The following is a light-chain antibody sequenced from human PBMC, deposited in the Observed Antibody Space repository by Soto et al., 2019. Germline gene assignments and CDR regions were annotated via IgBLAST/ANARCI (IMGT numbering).Light chain of an antibody. J-gene: IGKJ4*01. V-gene: IGKV3-20*01. CDR3: QQYGSSFLS. CDR1: QTVTSGY. Sequence: EIVLTQSPGTLSLSPGERATLSCRASQTVTSGYLAWYQQKPGQAPRLLIHGTRRAPGIPDTFSGSGSGTDFTLTISRLEPEDFAVYYCQQYGSSFLSFGGGTKVDIK. CDR2: GT.